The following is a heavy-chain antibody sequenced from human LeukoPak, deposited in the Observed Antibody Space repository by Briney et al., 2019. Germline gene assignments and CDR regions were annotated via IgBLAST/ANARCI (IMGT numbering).Heavy chain of an antibody. V-gene: IGHV4-39*01. CDR1: AGSISSSGYS. Sequence: SETLSLTCTVSAGSISSSGYSWGWIRQPPGKGLEWIGTIYYSGNAYYSPSFKSRVTISVDTSRNQFSLKLSSMTAADTAVYYCARHGLSTSDWSHWFDPWGQGTLVTVSS. CDR3: ARHGLSTSDWSHWFDP. J-gene: IGHJ5*02. D-gene: IGHD2-2*01. CDR2: IYYSGNA.